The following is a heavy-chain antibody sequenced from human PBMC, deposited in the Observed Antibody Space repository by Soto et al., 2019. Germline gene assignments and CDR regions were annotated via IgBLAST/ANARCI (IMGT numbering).Heavy chain of an antibody. Sequence: SVKVSCKASGGTFSSYAISWVRQAPGQGLEWMGGIIPIFGTANYAQKFQGRVTITADESTSTAYMELNSLRAEDTAVYYCAKAARYSSGWRCPEFDPWGQGTLVTVPQ. CDR1: GGTFSSYA. CDR3: AKAARYSSGWRCPEFDP. CDR2: IIPIFGTA. D-gene: IGHD6-19*01. V-gene: IGHV1-69*13. J-gene: IGHJ5*02.